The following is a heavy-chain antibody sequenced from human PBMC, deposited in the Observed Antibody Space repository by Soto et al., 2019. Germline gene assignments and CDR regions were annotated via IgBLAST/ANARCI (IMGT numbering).Heavy chain of an antibody. V-gene: IGHV3-15*01. CDR1: GFTLSNSC. CDR2: IKSKVDGGTV. J-gene: IGHJ6*02. CDR3: TRELALRHNNCYSAIDV. D-gene: IGHD1-1*01. Sequence: EVQLVESGGGLVKPGGSLRLSCAASGFTLSNSCMNWVRQAPGKGLEWIGRIKSKVDGGTVEFTAPVKVTFTISRDDSINTLYLPMNSLKLEDTAVYFCTRELALRHNNCYSAIDVWGRGTTVTVSS.